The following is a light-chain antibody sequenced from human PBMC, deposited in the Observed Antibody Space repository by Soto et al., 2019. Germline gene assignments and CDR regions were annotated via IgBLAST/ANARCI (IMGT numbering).Light chain of an antibody. CDR1: RGISSY. CDR2: SAS. J-gene: IGKJ5*01. V-gene: IGKV1-9*01. CDR3: QQLNSYPQT. Sequence: IRLTQSPSSLSSCVGDRFTISCQASRGISSYLAWYQQKPGKAPKLLVYSASTLQSGVPSRFSGSGSGPDFTLTISSLQPEDSATYFCQQLNSYPQTFGQGTRLEIK.